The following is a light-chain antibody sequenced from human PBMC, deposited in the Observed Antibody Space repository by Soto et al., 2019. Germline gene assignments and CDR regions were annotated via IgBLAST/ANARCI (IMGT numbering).Light chain of an antibody. CDR1: QSVGSI. V-gene: IGKV3-15*01. J-gene: IGKJ1*01. CDR2: GAS. CDR3: QQYNNWPRT. Sequence: EIVLTQSPATLSVSPGERATLSCRASQSVGSILAWYHQKPGQALRLLIFGASTRATGVPARFSGSGSGTEFTLTISSLQSEDFGVYYCQQYNNWPRTFGQGTKVDIK.